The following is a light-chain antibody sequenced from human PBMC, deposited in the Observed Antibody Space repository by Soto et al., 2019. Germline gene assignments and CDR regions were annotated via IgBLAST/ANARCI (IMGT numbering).Light chain of an antibody. CDR2: GAS. Sequence: EIVMTQSPATLSVSPGERATLSCRASQSVSSNLAWYQQKPGQAPRLPIYGASTRATGIPARFSGSGSGTEFTLTISSLQSEDFAVYYCQQYNNWPTWTFGQXTKVDIK. J-gene: IGKJ1*01. CDR1: QSVSSN. CDR3: QQYNNWPTWT. V-gene: IGKV3-15*01.